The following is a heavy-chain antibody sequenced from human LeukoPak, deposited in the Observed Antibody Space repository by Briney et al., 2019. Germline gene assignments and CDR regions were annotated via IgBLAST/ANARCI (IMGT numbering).Heavy chain of an antibody. CDR2: IKKTGSET. CDR3: AKGEQGVDY. CDR1: KFIFSNYW. V-gene: IGHV3-7*03. D-gene: IGHD1/OR15-1a*01. J-gene: IGHJ4*02. Sequence: GGSLRLSCEASKFIFSNYWMSWVRQAPGKGLEWVAYIKKTGSETYYVDSVKGRFTISRDNSKNTLYLQMNSLRAEDAAVYYCAKGEQGVDYWGQGTLVTVSS.